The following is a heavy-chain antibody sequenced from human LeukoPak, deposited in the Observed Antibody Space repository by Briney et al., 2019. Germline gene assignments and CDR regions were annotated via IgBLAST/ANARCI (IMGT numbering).Heavy chain of an antibody. Sequence: GSLRLSCAASGLTVSSNYMSWIRQPPGKGLEWIGEINHSGSTNYNPSLKSRVTISVDTSKNQFSLKLSSVTAADTAVYYCARIRDYWGQGTLVTVSS. CDR3: ARIRDY. V-gene: IGHV4-34*01. CDR1: GLTVSSNY. J-gene: IGHJ4*02. CDR2: INHSGST.